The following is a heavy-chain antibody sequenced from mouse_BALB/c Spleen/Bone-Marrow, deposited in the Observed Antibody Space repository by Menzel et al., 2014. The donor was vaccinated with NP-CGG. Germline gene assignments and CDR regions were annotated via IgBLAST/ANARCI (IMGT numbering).Heavy chain of an antibody. D-gene: IGHD2-4*01. CDR2: IDPANGNT. CDR1: GFNIKDTY. V-gene: IGHV14-3*02. CDR3: APYDYDVNY. J-gene: IGHJ2*01. Sequence: EVKLVESGAELVKPGASVKLSCTASGFNIKDTYMHWAKQRPEQGLEWIGRIDPANGNTKYDPKFQGKATITADTSSNTAYLQLSSLTSEDTAVYYCAPYDYDVNYWGQGTTLTVSS.